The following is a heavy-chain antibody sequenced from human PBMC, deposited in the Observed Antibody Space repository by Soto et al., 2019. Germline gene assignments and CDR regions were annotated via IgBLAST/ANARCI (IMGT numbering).Heavy chain of an antibody. CDR1: GDTFNFYS. Sequence: QVQLVQSGAEVKRPGSSVKVSCKASGDTFNFYSINWVRQAPGLGLEWMGRVNPIVSMSNYAQKFQGRVTMTADKSTSTAYMEHSSLRSEDTAIYYCASSYGSGYRAFDYWGQGALVTVSS. CDR3: ASSYGSGYRAFDY. V-gene: IGHV1-69*02. D-gene: IGHD3-10*01. CDR2: VNPIVSMS. J-gene: IGHJ4*02.